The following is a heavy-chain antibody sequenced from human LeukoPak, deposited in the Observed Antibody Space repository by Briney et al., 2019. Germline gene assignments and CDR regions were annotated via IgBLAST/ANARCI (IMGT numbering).Heavy chain of an antibody. V-gene: IGHV3-30*18. CDR3: ANDYRSGSFHDF. J-gene: IGHJ4*02. Sequence: SGGSLRLSCAASGSTFSSYGMYWVRQAPGKGLEWVAGISYDGSNKYYADSVKGRFSISRDNSKNTLYLQMNTLRAEDTAVYYCANDYRSGSFHDFWGQGTLVTVSS. CDR2: ISYDGSNK. D-gene: IGHD3-10*01. CDR1: GSTFSSYG.